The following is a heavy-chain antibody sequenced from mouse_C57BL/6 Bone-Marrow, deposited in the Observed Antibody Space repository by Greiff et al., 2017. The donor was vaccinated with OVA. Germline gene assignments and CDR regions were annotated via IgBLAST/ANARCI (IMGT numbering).Heavy chain of an antibody. Sequence: VQLKQSGAELVRPGASVKLSCTASGFNIKDDYMHWVKQRPEQGLEWIGWIDPENGDTEYASKFQGKATITVDTSSNTAYLQLSSLTSEDTAVYYCTTFYYYGSSPMRYFDVWGTGTTVTVSS. CDR1: GFNIKDDY. D-gene: IGHD1-1*01. V-gene: IGHV14-4*01. J-gene: IGHJ1*03. CDR3: TTFYYYGSSPMRYFDV. CDR2: IDPENGDT.